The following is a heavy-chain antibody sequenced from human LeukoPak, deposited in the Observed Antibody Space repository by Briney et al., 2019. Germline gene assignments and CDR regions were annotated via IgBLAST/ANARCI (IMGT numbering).Heavy chain of an antibody. Sequence: SETLSLTCTVSGDSISSGDYYWSWIRQPAGKGLEWIGRISSSGSTNYNPSLKSRVTISVDTSKNQFSLKLSSVTAADKAVYYCARDRLNCSGGSCYRWFDPWGQGTLVTVSS. V-gene: IGHV4-61*02. CDR2: ISSSGST. D-gene: IGHD2-15*01. J-gene: IGHJ5*02. CDR1: GDSISSGDYY. CDR3: ARDRLNCSGGSCYRWFDP.